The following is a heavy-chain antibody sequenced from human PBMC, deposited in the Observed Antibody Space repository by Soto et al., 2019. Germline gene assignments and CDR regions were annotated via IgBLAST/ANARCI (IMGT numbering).Heavy chain of an antibody. Sequence: GGSLRLSCAASGFTFSSYAMSWVRQAPGKGLEWVSDISGSGGSTYYAYSVKGRFTISRDNSKHTLYLQMNSLRAEDTAVYYCAKQGADESRGSYYYWGQGALVTVSS. CDR1: GFTFSSYA. J-gene: IGHJ4*02. CDR2: ISGSGGST. D-gene: IGHD3-22*01. CDR3: AKQGADESRGSYYY. V-gene: IGHV3-23*01.